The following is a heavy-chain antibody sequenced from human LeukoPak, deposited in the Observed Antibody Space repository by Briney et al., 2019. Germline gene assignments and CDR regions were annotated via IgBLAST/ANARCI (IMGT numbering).Heavy chain of an antibody. D-gene: IGHD3-22*01. CDR1: GFTFSSYW. V-gene: IGHV3-7*01. CDR3: ASGYDSSGYYFGY. CDR2: VKQDGSEK. J-gene: IGHJ4*02. Sequence: GGSLRLSCAASGFTFSSYWMSWVRQAPGKGLEWVANVKQDGSEKYYVDSVKGRFTISRDNAKNSLYLQMNSLRAEDTAVYYCASGYDSSGYYFGYWGQGTLVTVSS.